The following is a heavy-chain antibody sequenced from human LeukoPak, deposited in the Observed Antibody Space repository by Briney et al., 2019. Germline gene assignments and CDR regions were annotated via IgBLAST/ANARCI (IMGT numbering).Heavy chain of an antibody. Sequence: GGSLRLSCAASGFTFSSYSMNWVRQAPGKGLEWVANIKQDGSEKYYVDSVKGRFTISRDNAKNSLYLQMNSLRAEDTAVYYCARDQGYCSSTSCYSAVDYWGQGTLVTVSS. V-gene: IGHV3-7*01. D-gene: IGHD2-2*01. CDR3: ARDQGYCSSTSCYSAVDY. CDR2: IKQDGSEK. CDR1: GFTFSSYS. J-gene: IGHJ4*02.